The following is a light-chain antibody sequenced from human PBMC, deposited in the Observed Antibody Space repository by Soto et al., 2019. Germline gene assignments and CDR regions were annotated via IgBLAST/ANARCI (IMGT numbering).Light chain of an antibody. CDR1: QTVRNKY. CDR3: QQLSSYTLT. V-gene: IGKV3-20*01. CDR2: DAS. J-gene: IGKJ4*01. Sequence: EFVLTQSPGNLSLSPGERATLSCRASQTVRNKYLAWYQQKPGQAPRLLMYDASSRATGIPDRFSGSVSGTDCTLTISRLQPEDVAVYDCQQLSSYTLTFGGGTKVDIK.